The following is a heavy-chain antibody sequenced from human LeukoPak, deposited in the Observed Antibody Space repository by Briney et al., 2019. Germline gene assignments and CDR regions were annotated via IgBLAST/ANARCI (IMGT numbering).Heavy chain of an antibody. CDR3: AREYCSGGSCYRRSFDP. CDR1: GYTFTGYY. D-gene: IGHD2-15*01. CDR2: INPNSGGT. V-gene: IGHV1-2*02. Sequence: GASVKVSCKASGYTFTGYYMHWVRQAPGQGLEWMGWINPNSGGTNYAQKFQGRVTMTRDTSISTAYMELSGLRSDDTAVYYCAREYCSGGSCYRRSFDPWGQGTLVTVSS. J-gene: IGHJ5*02.